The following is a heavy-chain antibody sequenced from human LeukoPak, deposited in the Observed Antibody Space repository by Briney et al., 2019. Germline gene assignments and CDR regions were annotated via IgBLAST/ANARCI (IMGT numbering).Heavy chain of an antibody. CDR2: INPNSGGT. CDR3: ARAHYDILTGYSSVNY. J-gene: IGHJ4*02. D-gene: IGHD3-9*01. CDR1: GYTFTGYY. Sequence: TSVKVSCKASGYTFTGYYMHWVRQAPGQGLEWMGWINPNSGGTNYAQKFQGRVTMTRDTSISTAYMELSRLRSDDTAVYYCARAHYDILTGYSSVNYWGQGTLVTVSS. V-gene: IGHV1-2*02.